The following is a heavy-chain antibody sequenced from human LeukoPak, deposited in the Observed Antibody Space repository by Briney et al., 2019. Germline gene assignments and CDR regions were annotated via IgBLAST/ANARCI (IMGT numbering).Heavy chain of an antibody. V-gene: IGHV3-33*01. D-gene: IGHD3-9*01. CDR2: IGYDGSEI. CDR1: GFTFSSYG. Sequence: GGSLKLSCVESGFTFSSYGMHWVRQAPGKGLEWVAVIGYDGSEIYYADSVKGRFTISRDNAKNTLYLQMDSLRAEDTAVYYCARTSGTGWSYWGQGTLVIVSS. CDR3: ARTSGTGWSY. J-gene: IGHJ4*02.